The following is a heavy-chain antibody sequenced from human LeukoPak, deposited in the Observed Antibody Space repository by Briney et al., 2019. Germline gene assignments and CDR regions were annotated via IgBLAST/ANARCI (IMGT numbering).Heavy chain of an antibody. D-gene: IGHD3-10*01. CDR1: GFTFSSYW. Sequence: PGGSLRLSCAASGFTFSSYWMTWVRQAPGKGLEWVANINQDGSAKYFVDSVKGRFTISRDNGKNSMYMQMNSLRAEDTAVYYCARGSSGIAVHGISWAWFDPWGQGTQVTVSS. J-gene: IGHJ5*02. CDR2: INQDGSAK. V-gene: IGHV3-7*05. CDR3: ARGSSGIAVHGISWAWFDP.